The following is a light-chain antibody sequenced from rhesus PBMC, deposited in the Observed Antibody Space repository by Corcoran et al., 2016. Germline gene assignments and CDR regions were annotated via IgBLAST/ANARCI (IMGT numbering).Light chain of an antibody. J-gene: IGKJ1*01. CDR3: QQHDTYPWT. CDR2: RVS. V-gene: IGKV1-69*01. Sequence: DIQMTQSPSSLSASVGDRVTLTCRASQGINNWLAWSPPKPGKAPKLLLYRVSKVEAGGPSRISASGSGTDFTLTISSLQPEDIERYYCQQHDTYPWTFGQGTKVDIK. CDR1: QGINNW.